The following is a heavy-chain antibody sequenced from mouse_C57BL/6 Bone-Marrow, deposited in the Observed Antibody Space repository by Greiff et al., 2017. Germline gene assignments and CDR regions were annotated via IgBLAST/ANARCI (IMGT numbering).Heavy chain of an antibody. D-gene: IGHD1-1*01. V-gene: IGHV1-50*01. CDR3: ARGITT. J-gene: IGHJ3*02. Sequence: QVQLQQPGAELVKPGASVKLSCKASGYTFTSYWMQWVKQRPGQGLEWIGEIDPSDSYPNYNQKLKGKATLTVDTSSSTASMQLSSLTSEDSAVYYCARGITTWGQGTLVTVSA. CDR2: IDPSDSYP. CDR1: GYTFTSYW.